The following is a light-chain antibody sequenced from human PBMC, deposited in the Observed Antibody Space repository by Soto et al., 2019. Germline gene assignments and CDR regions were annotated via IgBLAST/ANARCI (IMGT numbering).Light chain of an antibody. CDR3: ALYVGTGTVV. CDR1: SSNIGAGYE. Sequence: QAVVTQPPSVSGAPGQRVTISCTGSSSNIGAGYEVHWYQQIPGTAPKLLIYGNTNRPSGVPDRFSASKSGTSASLAITGLQAEDEADYYCALYVGTGTVVFGGGTKLTVL. V-gene: IGLV1-40*01. J-gene: IGLJ2*01. CDR2: GNT.